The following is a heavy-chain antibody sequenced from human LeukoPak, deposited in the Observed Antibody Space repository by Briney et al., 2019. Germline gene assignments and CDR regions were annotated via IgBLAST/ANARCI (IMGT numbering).Heavy chain of an antibody. Sequence: GGSLRLSCAASGFTVNSNYMSWVRQAPAKGLEWVSVIYRGGSTYYADSVKGRFTISRDNSKNTVYLQMNSLRAEDTAVYYCAREGRIGSSGDWFDPWGQGTLVTVSS. J-gene: IGHJ5*02. D-gene: IGHD6-6*01. CDR3: AREGRIGSSGDWFDP. CDR2: IYRGGST. V-gene: IGHV3-66*02. CDR1: GFTVNSNY.